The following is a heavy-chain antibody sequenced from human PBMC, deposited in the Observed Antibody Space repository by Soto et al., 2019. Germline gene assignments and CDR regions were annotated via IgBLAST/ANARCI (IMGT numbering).Heavy chain of an antibody. CDR1: GGTFSSYA. D-gene: IGHD1-26*01. Sequence: ASVKVSCKASGGTFSSYAISWVRQAPGQGLEWMGWINPNSGGTNYAQRFQGRVAMTTDTSTNTAYMELNSLKSDDTALYFCARSSGTYSDFDYWGQGTQVTVSS. CDR3: ARSSGTYSDFDY. J-gene: IGHJ4*01. V-gene: IGHV1-2*02. CDR2: INPNSGGT.